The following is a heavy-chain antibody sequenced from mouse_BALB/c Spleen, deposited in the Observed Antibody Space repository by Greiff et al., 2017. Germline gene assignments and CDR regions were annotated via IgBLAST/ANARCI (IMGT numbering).Heavy chain of an antibody. J-gene: IGHJ3*01. CDR1: GYSFTGYN. CDR2: IDPYYGGT. CDR3: ALYYGSSYGFAY. Sequence: EVKLMESGPELEKPGASVKISCKASGYSFTGYNMNWVKQSNGKSLEWIGNIDPYYGGTSYNQKFKGKATLTVDKSSSTAYMQLKSLTSEDSAVYYCALYYGSSYGFAYWGQGTLVTVSA. V-gene: IGHV1-39*01. D-gene: IGHD1-1*01.